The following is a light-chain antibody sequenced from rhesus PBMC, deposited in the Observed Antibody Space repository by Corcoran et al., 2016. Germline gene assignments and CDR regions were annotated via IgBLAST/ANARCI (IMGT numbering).Light chain of an antibody. J-gene: IGLJ1*01. CDR1: SSDIGGYNY. Sequence: QAALTQPRSVSGSPGQSVTISCTGTSSDIGGYNYVSWYQQHPGTAPKLMIYEVSKRPSGVSDRFSGPKSGNTASLTIFGLQAEDEADYYCCSYAGSYYIFGAGTRLTVL. CDR3: CSYAGSYYI. V-gene: IGLV2-32*01. CDR2: EVS.